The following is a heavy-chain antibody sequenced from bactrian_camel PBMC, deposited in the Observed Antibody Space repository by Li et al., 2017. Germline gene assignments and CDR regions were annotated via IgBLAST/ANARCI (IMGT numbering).Heavy chain of an antibody. V-gene: IGHV3S31*01. J-gene: IGHJ6*01. CDR3: AARGPYCYTKLSVRDFTY. D-gene: IGHD2*01. Sequence: DVQLVESGGGLVQPGGSLTLSCAHSGTITYAMTWVRQAPGKGLEWVSAMYNANGNTYYADSVKGRFTISVDKAKRMLYLQMNSLKPEDTAMYYCAARGPYCYTKLSVRDFTYWGQGTQVTVS. CDR1: GTITYA. CDR2: MYNANGNT.